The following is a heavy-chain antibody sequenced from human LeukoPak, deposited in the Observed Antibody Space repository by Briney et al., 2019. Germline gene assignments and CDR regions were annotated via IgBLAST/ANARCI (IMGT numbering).Heavy chain of an antibody. CDR3: ARRRYYGSGSLIDY. D-gene: IGHD3-10*01. V-gene: IGHV1-2*02. Sequence: ASVKVSFKASGYTFTGYYMHWVRQPPGQGLELMGWINPNSGGTNYAQNFQGRVTMTRDTSISTAYMELSRLRSDDTAVYYCARRRYYGSGSLIDYWGQGTLVTVSS. CDR1: GYTFTGYY. J-gene: IGHJ4*02. CDR2: INPNSGGT.